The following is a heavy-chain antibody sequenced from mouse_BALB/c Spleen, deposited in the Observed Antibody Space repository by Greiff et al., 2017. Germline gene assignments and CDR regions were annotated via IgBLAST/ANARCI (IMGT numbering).Heavy chain of an antibody. CDR1: GFTFSSYA. V-gene: IGHV5-9-4*01. D-gene: IGHD2-3*01. J-gene: IGHJ3*01. CDR3: ARAYDGYFAY. CDR2: ISSGGSYT. Sequence: EVQVVESGGGLVKPGGSLKLSCAASGFTFSSYAMSWVRQSPEKRLEWVAEISSGGSYTYYPDTVTGRFTISRDNAKNTLYLEMSSLRSEDTAMYYCARAYDGYFAYWGQGTLVTVSA.